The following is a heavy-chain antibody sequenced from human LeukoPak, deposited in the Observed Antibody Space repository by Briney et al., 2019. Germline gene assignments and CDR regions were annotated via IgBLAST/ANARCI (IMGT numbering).Heavy chain of an antibody. J-gene: IGHJ4*02. CDR1: GFTFSSYT. D-gene: IGHD2-15*01. V-gene: IGHV3-30*04. Sequence: PGGSLRLSCAASGFTFSSYTMHWVRRAPGKGREWVAVISYDGSNKYYADSVKGRFTISRDNSKNTLYLQMNSLRAEDTAVYYCARGAVVDCSGGSCYSEFGYWGQGTLVTVSS. CDR3: ARGAVVDCSGGSCYSEFGY. CDR2: ISYDGSNK.